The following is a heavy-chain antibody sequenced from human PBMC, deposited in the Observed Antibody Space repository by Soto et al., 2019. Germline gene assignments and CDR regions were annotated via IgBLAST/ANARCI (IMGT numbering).Heavy chain of an antibody. CDR1: GFTFDDYA. Sequence: EVQLLESGGGLVQPGRSLRLSCAASGFTFDDYAMHWVRQAPGKGLEWVSGISWNSGSIGYADSVKGRFTISRDNAKNSLYLQMNSLRAEDTALYYCAKGLWFGELVHAYFDYWGQGTLVTVSS. V-gene: IGHV3-9*01. CDR3: AKGLWFGELVHAYFDY. CDR2: ISWNSGSI. D-gene: IGHD3-10*01. J-gene: IGHJ4*02.